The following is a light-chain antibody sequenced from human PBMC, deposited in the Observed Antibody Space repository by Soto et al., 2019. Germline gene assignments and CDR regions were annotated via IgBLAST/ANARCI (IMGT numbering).Light chain of an antibody. Sequence: EIVMTQSPAILSVSPEESATLSCRASQSVNSNYLAWYQQHPGQPPRLLIYGISTRATGIPARFSGSGSGTEFSLTISSLQSEDFAVYYCQQYSKWPITFGQGTLLEI. V-gene: IGKV3-15*01. CDR2: GIS. CDR3: QQYSKWPIT. J-gene: IGKJ5*01. CDR1: QSVNSN.